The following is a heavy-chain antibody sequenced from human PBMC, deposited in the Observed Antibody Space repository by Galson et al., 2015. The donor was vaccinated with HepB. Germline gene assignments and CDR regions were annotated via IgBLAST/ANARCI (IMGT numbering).Heavy chain of an antibody. J-gene: IGHJ4*02. V-gene: IGHV3-53*01. CDR3: AREAPGYSSGWFDY. CDR2: IYSGSNT. D-gene: IGHD6-19*01. Sequence: SLRLSCAASGFTVSSNLMSWVRQAPGKGLEWVSVIYSGSNTYYADSVKGRFTISRDNSKNTLYLQMNSLRAEDTAVYYCAREAPGYSSGWFDYWGQGTLVTVSS. CDR1: GFTVSSNL.